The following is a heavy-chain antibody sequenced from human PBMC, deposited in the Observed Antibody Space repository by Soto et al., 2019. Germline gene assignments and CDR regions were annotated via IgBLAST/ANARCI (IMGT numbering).Heavy chain of an antibody. Sequence: SETLSLTCTVSGGSISSSSYYWGWIRQPPGKGLEWIGSIYYSGSTYYNPSLKSRVTISVDTSKNQFSLKLSSVTAADTAVYYCASCPYPGYYYYYMDVWGKGTKVTVSS. V-gene: IGHV4-39*07. CDR3: ASCPYPGYYYYYMDV. CDR2: IYYSGST. J-gene: IGHJ6*03. D-gene: IGHD2-2*02. CDR1: GGSISSSSYY.